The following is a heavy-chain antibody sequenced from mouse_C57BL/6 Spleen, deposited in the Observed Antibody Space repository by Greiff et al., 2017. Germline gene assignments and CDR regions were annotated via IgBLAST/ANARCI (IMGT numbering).Heavy chain of an antibody. J-gene: IGHJ3*01. D-gene: IGHD1-1*01. V-gene: IGHV14-2*01. Sequence: VHVKQSGAELVKPGASVKLSCTASGFNIKDYYMHWVKQRTEQGLEWIGRIDPEDGETKYAPKFQGKATITADTSSNTAYLQHSSLTSEDTAVYYCARWGREFAYWGQGTLVTVSA. CDR2: IDPEDGET. CDR3: ARWGREFAY. CDR1: GFNIKDYY.